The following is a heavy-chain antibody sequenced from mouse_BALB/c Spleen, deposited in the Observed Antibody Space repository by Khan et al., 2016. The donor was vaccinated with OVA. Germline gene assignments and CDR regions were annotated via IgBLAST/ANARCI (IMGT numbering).Heavy chain of an antibody. CDR2: ISYSGRT. CDR1: GYSITSDYA. CDR3: ARSVTITEVVATDFDY. V-gene: IGHV3-2*02. D-gene: IGHD1-1*01. Sequence: EVKLEESGPGLVKPSQSLSLTCTVTGYSITSDYAWNWIRQFPGNKLEWMGYISYSGRTSYNPSLKSRISITRDTSKNQFFLQLNSVTTEDTATXFCARSVTITEVVATDFDYWGQGTTLTVSS. J-gene: IGHJ2*01.